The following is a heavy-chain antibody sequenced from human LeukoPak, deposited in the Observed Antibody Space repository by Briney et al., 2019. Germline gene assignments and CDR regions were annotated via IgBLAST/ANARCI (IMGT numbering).Heavy chain of an antibody. D-gene: IGHD5-18*01. V-gene: IGHV3-21*05. CDR1: GFTFSTYS. CDR2: ISGSSTYI. J-gene: IGHJ4*02. CDR3: AKESTSGIQLWSFDY. Sequence: GGSLRLSCAASGFTFSTYSMNWVRQAPGKGLEWISYISGSSTYIYYADSVRGRFTISRDNAKNSLYLQMNSLRVEDTAVYYCAKESTSGIQLWSFDYWGQGTLVTVSS.